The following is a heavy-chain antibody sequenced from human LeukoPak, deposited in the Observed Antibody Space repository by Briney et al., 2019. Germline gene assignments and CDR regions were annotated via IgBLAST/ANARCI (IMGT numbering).Heavy chain of an antibody. CDR1: GYSVSSGYY. CDR3: ARRGGYSGYDEVDY. V-gene: IGHV4-28*06. D-gene: IGHD5-12*01. CDR2: IYYSGST. J-gene: IGHJ4*02. Sequence: SETLSLTCTVSGYSVSSGYYWGWIRQPPGKGLEWIGYIYYSGSTNYNPSLKSRVTMSVDTSKNQLSLKLSSVTALDTAVYYCARRGGYSGYDEVDYWGQGTLVTVSS.